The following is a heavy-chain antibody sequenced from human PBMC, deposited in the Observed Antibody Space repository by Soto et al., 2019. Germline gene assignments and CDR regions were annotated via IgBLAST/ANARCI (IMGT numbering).Heavy chain of an antibody. CDR1: VYTFTSYA. CDR2: INAGNGNT. J-gene: IGHJ5*02. V-gene: IGHV1-3*01. D-gene: IGHD3-22*01. Sequence: ASVKVSCKASVYTFTSYAMHWVRQAPGQRLEWMGWINAGNGNTKYSQKFQGRVTITRGTSASTAYMELSSLRSEDTAVYYCARGLFRYYYDYNWFDPWAREPWSPSPQ. CDR3: ARGLFRYYYDYNWFDP.